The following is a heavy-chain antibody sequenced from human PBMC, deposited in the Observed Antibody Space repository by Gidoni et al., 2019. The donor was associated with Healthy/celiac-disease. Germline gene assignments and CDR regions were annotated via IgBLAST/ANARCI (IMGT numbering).Heavy chain of an antibody. CDR3: ARMDSSGVY. CDR2: MNPNSGNT. J-gene: IGHJ4*02. CDR1: GYTFTSYY. V-gene: IGHV1-8*01. D-gene: IGHD6-6*01. Sequence: QVHLVQSGAEGQKPGASLKVSCKAYGYTFTSYYINWVRQDTGQGLEWMGWMNPNSGNTGYAQKFQGRVTMTRNTSISTAYMELSSLRSEDTAVYYCARMDSSGVYWGQGTLVTVSS.